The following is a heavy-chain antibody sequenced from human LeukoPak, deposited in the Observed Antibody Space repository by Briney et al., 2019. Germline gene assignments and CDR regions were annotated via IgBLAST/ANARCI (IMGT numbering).Heavy chain of an antibody. D-gene: IGHD1-7*01. CDR3: AKRRGLELLYYYYMDV. CDR2: ISGSGGST. J-gene: IGHJ6*03. Sequence: GGSLRLSCAASGFTFDDYGMSWVRQAPGKGLEWVSAISGSGGSTYYADSVKGRFTISRDNSKNTLYLQMNSLRAEDTVVYYCAKRRGLELLYYYYMDVWGKGTTVTVSS. CDR1: GFTFDDYG. V-gene: IGHV3-23*01.